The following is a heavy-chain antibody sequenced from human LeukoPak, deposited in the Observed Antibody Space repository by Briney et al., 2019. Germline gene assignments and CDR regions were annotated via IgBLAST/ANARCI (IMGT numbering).Heavy chain of an antibody. CDR3: AREGGPYRPLDY. Sequence: PSETLSLTCGVSGGSISSTNWWTGVRQPPGEGLEWIGEVHLSGRTNYNPSLESRVTMSVDMSENHISLKLTSVTAADTAVYYCAREGGPYRPLDYSGQGTLVTVSS. CDR1: GGSISSTNW. CDR2: VHLSGRT. V-gene: IGHV4-4*02. J-gene: IGHJ4*02.